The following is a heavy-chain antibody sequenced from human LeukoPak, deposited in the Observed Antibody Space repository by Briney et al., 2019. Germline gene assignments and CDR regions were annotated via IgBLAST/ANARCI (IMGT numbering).Heavy chain of an antibody. V-gene: IGHV3-23*01. CDR1: GFTVSSNY. CDR2: ISGSGGST. J-gene: IGHJ4*02. Sequence: GGSLRLSCAASGFTVSSNYMSWVRQAPGKGLEWVSAISGSGGSTYYADSVKGRFTISGDNSKNTLYLQMNSLRAEDTAVYYCAKDYDYVWGRNWYFDYWGQGTLVTVSS. D-gene: IGHD3-16*01. CDR3: AKDYDYVWGRNWYFDY.